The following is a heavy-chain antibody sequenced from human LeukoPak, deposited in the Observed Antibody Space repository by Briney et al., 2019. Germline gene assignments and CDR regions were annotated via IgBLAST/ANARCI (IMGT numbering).Heavy chain of an antibody. CDR1: GYTFTDYY. D-gene: IGHD3-22*01. CDR3: ARDWDYYDSSGYLGFDY. J-gene: IGHJ4*02. Sequence: ASVKVSCKASGYTFTDYYMHWVRQAPGQGLEWMGWINPHSGGTDHAQKFQGRVTMARDTSISTAYMELSRLRSDDTAVYYCARDWDYYDSSGYLGFDYWGQGTLVTVSS. CDR2: INPHSGGT. V-gene: IGHV1-2*02.